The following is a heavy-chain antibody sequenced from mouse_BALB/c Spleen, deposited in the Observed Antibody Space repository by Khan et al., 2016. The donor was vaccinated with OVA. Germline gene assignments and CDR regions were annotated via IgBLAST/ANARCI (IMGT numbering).Heavy chain of an antibody. J-gene: IGHJ4*01. V-gene: IGHV3-2*02. Sequence: QLEESGPGLVKPSQSLSLTCTVTGYSITTNYAWDWIRQFPGNKLEWMGYISYSGSTSYNQSLKSRTSITRDTSKNQFFLQLNSVTTEDTATYYCARENYYGYAVDYWGQGTSVTVSS. D-gene: IGHD1-1*01. CDR3: ARENYYGYAVDY. CDR2: ISYSGST. CDR1: GYSITTNYA.